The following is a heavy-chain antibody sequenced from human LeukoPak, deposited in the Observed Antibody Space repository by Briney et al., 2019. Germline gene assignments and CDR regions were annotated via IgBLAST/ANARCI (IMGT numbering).Heavy chain of an antibody. J-gene: IGHJ5*02. CDR3: ARDLIAADGTWWFDP. CDR2: ISSSSSYI. Sequence: GGSLRLSCAASGFTFSSYSMNWVRQAPGKGLEWVSSISSSSSYIYYADSVKGRFTISRDNAKNSLYLQMNSLRAEDTAVYYCARDLIAADGTWWFDPWGQGTLVTVSS. D-gene: IGHD6-13*01. V-gene: IGHV3-21*01. CDR1: GFTFSSYS.